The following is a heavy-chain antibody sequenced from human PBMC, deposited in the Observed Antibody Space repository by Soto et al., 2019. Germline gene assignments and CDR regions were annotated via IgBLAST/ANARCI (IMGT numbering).Heavy chain of an antibody. CDR3: ARDLGHDYSTTLDY. CDR1: GFTFSSYA. CDR2: NNTDESST. V-gene: IGHV3-74*01. D-gene: IGHD4-4*01. J-gene: IGHJ4*02. Sequence: PGRCLRRSCAASGFTFSSYAMSWVRQAPGKGLEWVSRNNTDESSTTYADSVKSRFTISRDNANNTLYLQMSSLRAEHTAVYYCARDLGHDYSTTLDYWGQGTLVTVSS.